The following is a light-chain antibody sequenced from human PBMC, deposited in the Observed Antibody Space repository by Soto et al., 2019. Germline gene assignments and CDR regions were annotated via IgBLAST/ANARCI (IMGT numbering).Light chain of an antibody. J-gene: IGKJ4*01. CDR2: GAS. Sequence: EIVMTQSPGTLSVSPGERATLSCSASQSVSSNLAWYQQKPGQAPRLLIYGASTRATGIPARFSGRGSGTEFTLTISSLQSEDFAVYYCQQYNDWTPVTFGGGTKVEIK. V-gene: IGKV3-15*01. CDR3: QQYNDWTPVT. CDR1: QSVSSN.